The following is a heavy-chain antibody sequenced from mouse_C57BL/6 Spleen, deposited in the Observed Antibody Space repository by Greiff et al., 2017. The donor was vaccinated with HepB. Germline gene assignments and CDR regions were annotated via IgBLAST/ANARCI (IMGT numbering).Heavy chain of an antibody. J-gene: IGHJ2*01. Sequence: QVQLQQPGAELVRPGSSVKLSCKASGYTFTSYWMDWVKQRPGQGLEWIGNIYPSDSETHYNQKFKDKATLTVDKSSSTAYMQLSSLTSEDSAVYYCARYGYDGAYFDYWGQGTTLTVSS. CDR2: IYPSDSET. CDR1: GYTFTSYW. V-gene: IGHV1-61*01. CDR3: ARYGYDGAYFDY. D-gene: IGHD2-2*01.